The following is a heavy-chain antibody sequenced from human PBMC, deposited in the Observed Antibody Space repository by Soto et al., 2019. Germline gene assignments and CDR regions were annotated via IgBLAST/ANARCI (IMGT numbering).Heavy chain of an antibody. V-gene: IGHV1-18*01. Sequence: VASVKVSCKASGYTFTSYGISWVRQAPGQGLEWMGWISAYNGNTNYAQKLQGRVTMTTDTSTSTAYMELRSLRSDDTAVYYCARAPEPVKLMITFGGVLEYWGQGTLVTVSS. CDR2: ISAYNGNT. CDR3: ARAPEPVKLMITFGGVLEY. D-gene: IGHD3-16*01. J-gene: IGHJ4*02. CDR1: GYTFTSYG.